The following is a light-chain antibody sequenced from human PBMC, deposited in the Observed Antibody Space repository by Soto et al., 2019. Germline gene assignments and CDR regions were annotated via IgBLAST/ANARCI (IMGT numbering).Light chain of an antibody. Sequence: DIQMTQSPSALSASVGDRITITCRGSQSISNWLAWYQQKPGKAPKLLIYKASNLESGVPSRFSGSGSGTEFTLTIGSLQPDDLATYYCQQYNGTFGQGTKLEIK. CDR3: QQYNGT. CDR1: QSISNW. V-gene: IGKV1-5*03. J-gene: IGKJ2*01. CDR2: KAS.